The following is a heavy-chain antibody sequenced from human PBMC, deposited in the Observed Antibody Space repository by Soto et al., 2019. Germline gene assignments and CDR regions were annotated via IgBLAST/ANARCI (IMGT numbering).Heavy chain of an antibody. J-gene: IGHJ1*01. Sequence: SETLSLTCAVYGGSFSGYYWSWIRQPPGKGLEWIGEINHSGSTNYNPSLKSRVTISVDTSKNQFSLKLSSVTAADTAVYYCARAGDSSAGEYFQHWGQGTLVTVSS. CDR1: GGSFSGYY. CDR3: ARAGDSSAGEYFQH. CDR2: INHSGST. V-gene: IGHV4-34*01. D-gene: IGHD3-22*01.